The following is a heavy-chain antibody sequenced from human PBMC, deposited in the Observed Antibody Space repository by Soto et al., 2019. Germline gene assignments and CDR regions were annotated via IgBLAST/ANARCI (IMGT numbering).Heavy chain of an antibody. CDR3: ARGSYYYDSSGSIRTEYYYYYGMDV. Sequence: SETLSLTCTASGGSISSGDYYWSWIRQPPGKGLEWIGYIYYSGSTYYNPSLKSRVTISVDTSKNQFSLKLSSVTAADTAVYYCARGSYYYDSSGSIRTEYYYYYGMDVWGQGTTVTVSS. J-gene: IGHJ6*02. V-gene: IGHV4-30-4*01. CDR1: GGSISSGDYY. D-gene: IGHD3-22*01. CDR2: IYYSGST.